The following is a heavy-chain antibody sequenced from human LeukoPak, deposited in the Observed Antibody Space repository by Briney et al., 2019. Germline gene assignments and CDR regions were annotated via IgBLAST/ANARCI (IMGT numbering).Heavy chain of an antibody. CDR3: ARGRYSSSWYDYYYGMDV. J-gene: IGHJ6*02. V-gene: IGHV4-34*01. D-gene: IGHD6-13*01. CDR2: INHSGST. CDR1: GGSFSGYY. Sequence: PSETLSLTCADYGGSFSGYYWSWIRQPPGKGLGWIGEINHSGSTNYNPSLKSRVTISVDTSKNQFSLKLSSVTAADTAVYYCARGRYSSSWYDYYYGMDVWGQGTTVTVSS.